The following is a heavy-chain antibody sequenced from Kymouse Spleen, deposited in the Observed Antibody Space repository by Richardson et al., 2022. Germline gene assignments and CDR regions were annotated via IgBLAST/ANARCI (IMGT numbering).Heavy chain of an antibody. Sequence: QVQLQQWGAGLLKPSETLSLTCAVYGGSFSGYYWSWIRQPPGKGLEWIGEINHSGSTNYNPSLKSRVTISVDTSKNQFSLKLSSVTAADTAVYYCAREQLEPDGMDVWGQGTTVTVSS. CDR2: INHSGST. CDR1: GGSFSGYY. V-gene: IGHV4-34*01. CDR3: AREQLEPDGMDV. J-gene: IGHJ6*02. D-gene: IGHD1-1*01.